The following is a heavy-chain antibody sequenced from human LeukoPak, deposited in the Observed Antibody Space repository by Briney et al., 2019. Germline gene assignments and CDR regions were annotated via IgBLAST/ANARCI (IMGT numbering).Heavy chain of an antibody. CDR3: AKFRKPMALLDAFDM. CDR2: IYSDNT. J-gene: IGHJ3*02. CDR1: GFTVSSNS. V-gene: IGHV3-53*01. Sequence: GGSLRLSCTVSGFTVSSNSMSWVRQAPGKGLEWVSFIYSDNTHYSDSVKGRFTISRDNSKNTLYLQLNSLRAEDTAVYFCAKFRKPMALLDAFDMWGQGTMVTVSS. D-gene: IGHD1-14*01.